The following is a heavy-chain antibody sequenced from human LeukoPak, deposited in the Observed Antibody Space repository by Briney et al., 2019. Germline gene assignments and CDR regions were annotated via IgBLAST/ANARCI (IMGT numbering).Heavy chain of an antibody. CDR2: IYYSGST. J-gene: IGHJ4*02. Sequence: SETLSLTCTVSGGSISSYYWSWIRQPPGKGLEWIGYIYYSGSTNYNPSLKSRVTISVDTSKNQFSLKLSSVTAADTAVYYCASYDSSGTSGYWGQGTLVTVSS. CDR3: ASYDSSGTSGY. D-gene: IGHD3-22*01. CDR1: GGSISSYY. V-gene: IGHV4-59*01.